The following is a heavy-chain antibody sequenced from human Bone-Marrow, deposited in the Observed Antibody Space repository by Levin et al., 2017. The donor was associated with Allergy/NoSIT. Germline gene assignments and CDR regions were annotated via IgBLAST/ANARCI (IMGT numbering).Heavy chain of an antibody. Sequence: GGSLRLSCAASGFNFTNAWMSWVRQAPGKGLEWVGRIKSRNDGGTTDYAAPVKGRFIISKDVSKNTLYLQMNSLNTQDTAVYYCSTEGGHCSGGSCYLLPIYYGMDVWGQGTTVTVSS. CDR3: STEGGHCSGGSCYLLPIYYGMDV. CDR2: IKSRNDGGTT. V-gene: IGHV3-15*01. J-gene: IGHJ6*02. CDR1: GFNFTNAW. D-gene: IGHD2-15*01.